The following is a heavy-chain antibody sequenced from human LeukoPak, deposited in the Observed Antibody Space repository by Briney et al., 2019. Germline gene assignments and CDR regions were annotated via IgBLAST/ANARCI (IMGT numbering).Heavy chain of an antibody. CDR2: INHSGST. CDR1: GGSFSGYY. CDR3: ATLISSDPTNWFDP. J-gene: IGHJ5*02. Sequence: SETLSLTCAVYGGSFSGYYWSWIRQPPGKGLEWIGEINHSGSTNYNPSLKSRVTISVDTSKNQFSLKLSSVTAADTAVYYCATLISSDPTNWFDPWGQGTLVTVSS. V-gene: IGHV4-34*01. D-gene: IGHD6-19*01.